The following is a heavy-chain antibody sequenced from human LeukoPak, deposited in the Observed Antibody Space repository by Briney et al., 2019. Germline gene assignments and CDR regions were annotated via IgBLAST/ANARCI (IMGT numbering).Heavy chain of an antibody. Sequence: AASVKVSCKASGYTFTSYGISWVRQAPGQGLEWMGWISAYNGNTNYAQKFQGRVTMTRDTSISTAYMELSRLRSDDTAVYYCARESRARSVWFDPWGQGTLVTVSS. CDR2: ISAYNGNT. CDR3: ARESRARSVWFDP. V-gene: IGHV1-18*01. CDR1: GYTFTSYG. J-gene: IGHJ5*02. D-gene: IGHD3-10*01.